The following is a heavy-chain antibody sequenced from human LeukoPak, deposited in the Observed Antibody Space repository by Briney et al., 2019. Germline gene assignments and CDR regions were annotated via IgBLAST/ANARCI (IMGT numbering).Heavy chain of an antibody. CDR2: IYPGDSDT. D-gene: IGHD2-2*01. Sequence: GESLKISCKGSGYSFTSYWIGWVRQMPGKGLGWMGIIYPGDSDTRYSPSFQGQVTISADKSISTAYLQWSSLKASDTAMYYCARHRGLGYQPYQFDPWGQGTLVTVSS. CDR1: GYSFTSYW. J-gene: IGHJ5*02. CDR3: ARHRGLGYQPYQFDP. V-gene: IGHV5-51*01.